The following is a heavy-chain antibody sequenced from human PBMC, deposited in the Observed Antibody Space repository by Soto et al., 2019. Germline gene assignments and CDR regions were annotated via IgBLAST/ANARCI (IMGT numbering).Heavy chain of an antibody. V-gene: IGHV3-23*01. D-gene: IGHD3-3*01. CDR1: GFTFSSYA. CDR2: ISGSGGST. Sequence: EVQLLESGGGLVQPGGSLRLSCAASGFTFSSYAMSWVRQAPGKGLEWVSAISGSGGSTYYADSVKGRFTISRDNSKNTLYLQMNSLRAEDTAVYYCAKDRQDWSITIFGVVIKTREIDYWGQGTLVTVSS. J-gene: IGHJ4*02. CDR3: AKDRQDWSITIFGVVIKTREIDY.